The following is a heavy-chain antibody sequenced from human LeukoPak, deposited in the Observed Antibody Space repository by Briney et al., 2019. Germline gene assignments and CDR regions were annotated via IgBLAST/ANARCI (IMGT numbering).Heavy chain of an antibody. V-gene: IGHV4-38-2*01. J-gene: IGHJ5*02. Sequence: GSLRLSCAASGFTFSSYAMSWVRQAPGKGLEWIGSIYYSGTTHYNPSLKSRVTISVDTSKNQFSLMLTSVTAADTGVYYCARQLLGRVRFDTWGQGTLVTVSS. CDR1: GFTFSSYA. CDR2: IYYSGTT. D-gene: IGHD2-21*01. CDR3: ARQLLGRVRFDT.